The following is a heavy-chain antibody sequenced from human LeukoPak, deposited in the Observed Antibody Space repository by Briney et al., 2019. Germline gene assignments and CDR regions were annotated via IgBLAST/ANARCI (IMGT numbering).Heavy chain of an antibody. CDR2: MNPNSGNT. D-gene: IGHD6-13*01. Sequence: ASVKVSCKASGYTFTSYDINWVRQATGQGLEWMGWMNPNSGNTGYAQKFQGRVTMTRDTSTSTVYMELSGLRSEDTAVYYCARGRRDSSSWYGYYYMDVWGKGTTVTVSS. CDR1: GYTFTSYD. V-gene: IGHV1-8*01. J-gene: IGHJ6*03. CDR3: ARGRRDSSSWYGYYYMDV.